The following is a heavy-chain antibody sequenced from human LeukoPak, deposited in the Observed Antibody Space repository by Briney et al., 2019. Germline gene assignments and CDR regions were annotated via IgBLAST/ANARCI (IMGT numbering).Heavy chain of an antibody. CDR3: ARPRGYSSSWYAPLGY. CDR2: INHSGST. D-gene: IGHD6-13*01. CDR1: GGSFSGYY. Sequence: SETLSLTCAVYGGSFSGYYWSWIRQPPGKGLEWIGEINHSGSTNYNPSLKSRVTISVDTSKNQFSLNLSSVTAADTAVYYCARPRGYSSSWYAPLGYWGQGTLVTVSS. J-gene: IGHJ4*02. V-gene: IGHV4-34*01.